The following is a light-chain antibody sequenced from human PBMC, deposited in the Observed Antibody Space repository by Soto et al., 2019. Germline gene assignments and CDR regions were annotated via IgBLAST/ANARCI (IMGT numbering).Light chain of an antibody. CDR1: SSNIGANY. J-gene: IGLJ2*01. Sequence: QTVVTQPPSTSGTPGQRVTISCSGGSSNIGANYVYWYQQLPGTAPKLLIYRNDQRPSGVPDRFSGSKSGTSASLAISGLRSEDEADYYCAVWDDSLRGVLFGGGTKLTVL. V-gene: IGLV1-47*01. CDR2: RND. CDR3: AVWDDSLRGVL.